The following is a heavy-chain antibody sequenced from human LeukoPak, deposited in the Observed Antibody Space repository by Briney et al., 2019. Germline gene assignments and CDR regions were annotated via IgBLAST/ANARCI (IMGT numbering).Heavy chain of an antibody. D-gene: IGHD3-22*01. J-gene: IGHJ4*02. CDR3: VKDLTYESSGSVFDY. V-gene: IGHV3-43*01. CDR1: GFTFDDST. Sequence: GGSLRLSCAASGFTFDDSTMHWVRQAPGKTLEWVSLIRWAGTTYYADSMKGRFTISRDNSKNAMYLQMDTLRSEDAAFYYCVKDLTYESSGSVFDYWGQGTLVTVSS. CDR2: IRWAGTT.